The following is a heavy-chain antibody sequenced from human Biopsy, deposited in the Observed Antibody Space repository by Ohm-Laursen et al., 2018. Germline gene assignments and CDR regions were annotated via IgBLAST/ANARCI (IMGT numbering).Heavy chain of an antibody. CDR2: FAPENGKT. J-gene: IGHJ4*02. CDR3: AADINVWNVND. D-gene: IGHD1-1*01. CDR1: GYTLNELP. V-gene: IGHV1-24*01. Sequence: SSVKVSCKVSGYTLNELPIHWVRQVPGKGLEWMGGFAPENGKTVYAQTFQARVSLTEDTSTDTAYMELRSLRSEDTAVYYCAADINVWNVNDWGQGTQVTVSS.